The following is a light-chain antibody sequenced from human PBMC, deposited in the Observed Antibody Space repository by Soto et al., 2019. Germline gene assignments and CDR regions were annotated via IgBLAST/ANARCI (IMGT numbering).Light chain of an antibody. J-gene: IGKJ4*01. CDR3: QQRSDWPST. Sequence: EIALTQSPATLSLSPGERATLSCRASQSVSSYLAWYQQKPGQAPRLLIYDASNRATGIPARFSGIGSGTDFTLTISSLEPDDFAVYYCQQRSDWPSTFGGGTKVQIK. CDR1: QSVSSY. CDR2: DAS. V-gene: IGKV3-11*01.